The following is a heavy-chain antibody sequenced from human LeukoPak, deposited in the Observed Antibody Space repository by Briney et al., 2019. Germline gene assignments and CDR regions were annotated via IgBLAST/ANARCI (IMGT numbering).Heavy chain of an antibody. CDR3: ARDPKYSNSWFFDY. Sequence: PGGSLRLSCAASGFAFSRSGMHWVRQAPGKGLEWVAVVWYDGSNKHYADSVKGRFTISRDNSNNTLYLQMNSLRAEDTAAYYCARDPKYSNSWFFDYWGQGTLVTVSS. V-gene: IGHV3-33*01. J-gene: IGHJ4*02. D-gene: IGHD6-13*01. CDR1: GFAFSRSG. CDR2: VWYDGSNK.